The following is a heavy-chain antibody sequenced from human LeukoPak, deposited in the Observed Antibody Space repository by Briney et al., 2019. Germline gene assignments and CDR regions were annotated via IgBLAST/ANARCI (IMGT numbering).Heavy chain of an antibody. Sequence: GGSLRLSCAASGFTFSSYGMHWVRQAPGKGLEWVSVIWYDGSNKYYADSVKGRFTISRDNSKNTLYLQMNSLRAEDTAVYYCERDDGSGSYLLYFFDYWGQATMVTVSS. J-gene: IGHJ4*02. CDR1: GFTFSSYG. CDR3: ERDDGSGSYLLYFFDY. V-gene: IGHV3-33*01. D-gene: IGHD3-10*01. CDR2: IWYDGSNK.